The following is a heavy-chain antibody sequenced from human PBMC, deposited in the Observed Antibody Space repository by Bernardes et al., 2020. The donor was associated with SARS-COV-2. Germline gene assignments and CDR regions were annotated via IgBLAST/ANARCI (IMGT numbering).Heavy chain of an antibody. CDR3: VRSAFSGGSGYFFDS. J-gene: IGHJ4*02. D-gene: IGHD3-22*01. V-gene: IGHV3-74*01. Sequence: GGSLRLSCAASGFTFSSYWMHWVRQAPGKGLVWVSRINNDGRTKTYADSVKGRFIISRDNAKNTLYLQMNSLRVEDGAMYYCVRSAFSGGSGYFFDSWGPGDTGDRLV. CDR2: INNDGRTK. CDR1: GFTFSSYW.